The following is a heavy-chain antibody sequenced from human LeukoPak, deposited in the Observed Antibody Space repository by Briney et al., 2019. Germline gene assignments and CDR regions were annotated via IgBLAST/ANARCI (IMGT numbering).Heavy chain of an antibody. J-gene: IGHJ4*02. CDR1: GFTFSRYW. CDR3: AKDWWKSGFPTYLDY. D-gene: IGHD3-3*01. V-gene: IGHV3-7*04. CDR2: IKQDGSEK. Sequence: PGGSLRLSCAASGFTFSRYWMYWVRQAPGKGLEWVANIKQDGSEKYYVDSVKGRFTISRDNAKNSLFLQMNSLRGEDTAVYYCAKDWWKSGFPTYLDYRGQGAMVTV.